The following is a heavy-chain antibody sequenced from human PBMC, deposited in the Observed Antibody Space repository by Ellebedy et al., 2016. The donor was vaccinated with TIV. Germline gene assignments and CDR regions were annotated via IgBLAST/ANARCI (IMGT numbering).Heavy chain of an antibody. D-gene: IGHD2-2*01. J-gene: IGHJ6*03. CDR1: GFTFDDYA. Sequence: LSLTXAASGFTFDDYAMHWVRPAPGKGLEWVSGISWNSGSIGYADSVKGRFTISRDNAKNSLYLQMNSLRAEDTALYYCAKEGYCSSTSCPGYYYYYYMDVWGKGTTVTVSS. CDR3: AKEGYCSSTSCPGYYYYYYMDV. V-gene: IGHV3-9*01. CDR2: ISWNSGSI.